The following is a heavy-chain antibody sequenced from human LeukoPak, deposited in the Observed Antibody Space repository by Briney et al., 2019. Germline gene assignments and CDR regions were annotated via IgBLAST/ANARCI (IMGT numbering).Heavy chain of an antibody. J-gene: IGHJ4*02. D-gene: IGHD5-18*01. CDR3: AKDWIQLWFGAANLPHISSPLNH. V-gene: IGHV3-30*18. Sequence: PGGSLRLSCAASGFTFSSYGMHWVRQAPGKGLEWVAVISYDGSNKYYADSVKGRFTISRDNSKNTLYLQMNSLRAEDTAVYYCAKDWIQLWFGAANLPHISSPLNHWGQGTLVTVSS. CDR2: ISYDGSNK. CDR1: GFTFSSYG.